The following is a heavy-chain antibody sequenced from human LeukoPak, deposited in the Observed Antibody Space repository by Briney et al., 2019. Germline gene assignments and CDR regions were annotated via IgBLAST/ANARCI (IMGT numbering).Heavy chain of an antibody. CDR3: AREGVDYYDRSGYYHNFDY. Sequence: GASVKVSCKASGGTFSSYAISWVRQAPGQGLEWMGGIIPIFGTANYAQKFQGRVTITTDESTSTAYMELSSLRSEDTAVYYCAREGVDYYDRSGYYHNFDYWGQGTLVTVSS. V-gene: IGHV1-69*05. J-gene: IGHJ4*02. D-gene: IGHD3-22*01. CDR1: GGTFSSYA. CDR2: IIPIFGTA.